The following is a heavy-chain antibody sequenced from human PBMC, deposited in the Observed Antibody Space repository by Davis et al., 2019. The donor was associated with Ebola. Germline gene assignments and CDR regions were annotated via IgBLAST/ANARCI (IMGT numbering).Heavy chain of an antibody. J-gene: IGHJ4*02. CDR2: ISYDGSNK. Sequence: GESLKISCAASGFTFSSYAMHWVRQAPGKGLEWVAVISYDGSNKYYADSVKGRFTISRDNSKNTLYLQMNSLRAEDTAVYYCAKDGGGRYFDWLLSPYYFDYWGQGTLVTVSS. V-gene: IGHV3-30-3*01. D-gene: IGHD3-9*01. CDR1: GFTFSSYA. CDR3: AKDGGGRYFDWLLSPYYFDY.